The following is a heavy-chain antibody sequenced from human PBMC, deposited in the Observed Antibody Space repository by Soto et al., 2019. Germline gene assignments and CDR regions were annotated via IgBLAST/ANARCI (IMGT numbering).Heavy chain of an antibody. V-gene: IGHV5-51*01. Sequence: PGESLKISCKGSGYNFTKNWIGWVRQMPGKGLEWMGIMYPGDSDTRYSPSFQGQVTISADKSISTAYLQWTSLKASDTAMYYCASGYLMYYLEYWGQGTLVTVSS. D-gene: IGHD5-18*01. CDR3: ASGYLMYYLEY. CDR2: MYPGDSDT. J-gene: IGHJ4*02. CDR1: GYNFTKNW.